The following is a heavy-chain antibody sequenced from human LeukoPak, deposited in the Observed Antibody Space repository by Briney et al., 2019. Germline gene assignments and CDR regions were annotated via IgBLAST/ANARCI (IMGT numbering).Heavy chain of an antibody. CDR3: ARGPGITMVRGGSDAFDI. CDR1: GYTFTSYG. D-gene: IGHD3-10*01. Sequence: ASVKVSCKASGYTFTSYGISWVRQAPGQGLECMGWISAYNGNTNYAQKLQGRVTMTTDTSTSTAYMELSRLRSDDTAVYYCARGPGITMVRGGSDAFDIWGQGTMVTVSS. CDR2: ISAYNGNT. J-gene: IGHJ3*02. V-gene: IGHV1-18*01.